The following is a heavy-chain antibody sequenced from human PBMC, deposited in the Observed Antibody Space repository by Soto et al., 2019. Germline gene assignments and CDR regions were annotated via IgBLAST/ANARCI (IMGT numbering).Heavy chain of an antibody. J-gene: IGHJ3*02. Sequence: QLQLQESGPGLVKPSETLSLTCTVSGGSISSSSYYWGWIRQPPGKGLEWIGSIYYSGSTYYNPSLKSRVTISVDPSKIHFALTLRSVTAADTAVYYCARHPAAGGSDDAFDIWGQGTMVTVSS. D-gene: IGHD6-13*01. V-gene: IGHV4-39*02. CDR1: GGSISSSSYY. CDR2: IYYSGST. CDR3: ARHPAAGGSDDAFDI.